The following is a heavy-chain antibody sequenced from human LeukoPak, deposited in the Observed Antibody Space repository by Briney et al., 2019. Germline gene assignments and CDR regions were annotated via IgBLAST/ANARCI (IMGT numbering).Heavy chain of an antibody. CDR1: GGSISSYY. D-gene: IGHD6-19*01. Sequence: SETLSLTCTVSGGSISSYYWSWIRQPPGKGLEWIGYIYYSGSTNYNPSLKSRVTISVDTSKNQFSLKLSSVTAADTAVYYCARNDMAIAVAGPYFDYWGQGTLVTVSS. V-gene: IGHV4-59*01. J-gene: IGHJ4*02. CDR3: ARNDMAIAVAGPYFDY. CDR2: IYYSGST.